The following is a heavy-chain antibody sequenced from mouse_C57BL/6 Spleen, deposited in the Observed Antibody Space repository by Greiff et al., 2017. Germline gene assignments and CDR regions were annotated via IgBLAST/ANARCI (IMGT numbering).Heavy chain of an antibody. Sequence: VQLKESGPGLVAPSQSLSITCTVSGFSLTSYCLDWVRQSPGKGLEWLGVIWGVGSTNYNSALKSRLSISKDNSKSQVLLKMNSLQTDDTAMYYCAGRRFAYWGQGTLVTVSA. CDR1: GFSLTSYC. V-gene: IGHV2-6*01. D-gene: IGHD2-12*01. CDR3: AGRRFAY. CDR2: IWGVGST. J-gene: IGHJ3*01.